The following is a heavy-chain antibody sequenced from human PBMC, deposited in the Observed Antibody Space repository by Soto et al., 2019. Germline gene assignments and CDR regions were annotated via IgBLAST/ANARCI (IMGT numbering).Heavy chain of an antibody. J-gene: IGHJ4*02. V-gene: IGHV3-74*01. CDR2: IDEYGTTI. CDR1: GYTFSSYW. D-gene: IGHD3-10*01. CDR3: TRDIGGKGAY. Sequence: HPGGSLRLSCAASGYTFSSYWMHWVRQVPGKGLLWVSRIDEYGTTINYADSVKGRFTISRDNARNTLYLEMNSLRAEDTALYYCTRDIGGKGAYWGQGTLVTVSS.